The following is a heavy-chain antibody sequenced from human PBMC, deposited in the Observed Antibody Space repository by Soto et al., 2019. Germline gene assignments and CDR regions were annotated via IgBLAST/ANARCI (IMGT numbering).Heavy chain of an antibody. CDR2: IYTGGAT. CDR3: VRDSYGTA. J-gene: IGHJ5*02. Sequence: EVQLVESGGGLIQPGGSLRLSCVASGFTVSSSYMSWVRQAPGKGLEWVSIIYTGGATYYADSVKGRFTISRDDSKNTLFLQMDGLRVEDTAIYYCVRDSYGTAWGQGTQVTVSS. CDR1: GFTVSSSY. V-gene: IGHV3-53*01. D-gene: IGHD1-26*01.